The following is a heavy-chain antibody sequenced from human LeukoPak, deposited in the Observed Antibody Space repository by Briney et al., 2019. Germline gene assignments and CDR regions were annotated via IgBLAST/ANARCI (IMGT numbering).Heavy chain of an antibody. CDR2: INPSGGST. CDR1: GYTFTSYY. V-gene: IGHV1-46*01. Sequence: ASVKVSCKASGYTFTSYYMHWVRQAPGQGGERMGIINPSGGSTSYAQKFQGRVTMTRDTSTSTVYMELSSLRSEDTAVYYCARAGDYYDSSGYWDYFDYWGQGTLVTVSS. D-gene: IGHD3-22*01. CDR3: ARAGDYYDSSGYWDYFDY. J-gene: IGHJ4*02.